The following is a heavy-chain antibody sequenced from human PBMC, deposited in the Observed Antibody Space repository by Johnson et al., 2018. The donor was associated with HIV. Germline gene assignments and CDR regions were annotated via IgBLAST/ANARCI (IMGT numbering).Heavy chain of an antibody. J-gene: IGHJ3*02. D-gene: IGHD2-15*01. V-gene: IGHV3-33*01. CDR3: ARDEVACAFDI. Sequence: QMQLVESGGGVVQPGRSLRLSCVASGFSFGSYAMHWARQAPGKGLEWVAVIWYDGTTKYYGDSVKGRFTIARDNSKNTLYLQMNSLRAEDTAGYYCARDEVACAFDIWGQGTMVTVSS. CDR1: GFSFGSYA. CDR2: IWYDGTTK.